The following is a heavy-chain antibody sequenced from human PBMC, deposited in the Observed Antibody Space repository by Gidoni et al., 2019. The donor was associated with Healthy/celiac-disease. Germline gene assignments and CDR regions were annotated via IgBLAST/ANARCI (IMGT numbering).Heavy chain of an antibody. CDR3: AKEREYCSSTSCYHAFDI. J-gene: IGHJ3*02. D-gene: IGHD2-2*01. Sequence: EVQLVESGGGLVQPGRSLRLSCAASGFTFDAYAMHWVRQAPGKGLEWVSGISWNSGSISYADSVKGRFTISRDNAKNSLYLQMNSLRAEDTALYYCAKEREYCSSTSCYHAFDIWGQGTMVTVSS. CDR2: ISWNSGSI. CDR1: GFTFDAYA. V-gene: IGHV3-9*01.